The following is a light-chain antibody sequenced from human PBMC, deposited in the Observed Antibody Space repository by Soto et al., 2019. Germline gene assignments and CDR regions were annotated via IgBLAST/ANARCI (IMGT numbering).Light chain of an antibody. CDR2: DAS. Sequence: DIQMTPSPSTLSASAGDRVTITCRASQSINSRLAWYQQKPGKAPKLLIYDASNLESGVPSRFSGSGSGTEFTLIISSLQSDDFATYYCQEYSSYWTFGQGTKVDIK. V-gene: IGKV1-5*01. J-gene: IGKJ1*01. CDR3: QEYSSYWT. CDR1: QSINSR.